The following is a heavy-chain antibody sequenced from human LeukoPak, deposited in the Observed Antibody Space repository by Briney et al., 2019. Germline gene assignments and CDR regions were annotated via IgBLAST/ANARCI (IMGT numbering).Heavy chain of an antibody. D-gene: IGHD4-23*01. J-gene: IGHJ4*02. CDR1: GFTFSSYS. Sequence: GGSLRLSCAASGFTFSSYSMNWVRQAPGKGLEWVSYISSSDSTIYYADSVKGRFTISRDNAKNSLYLQMNSLRAEDTAVYYCARGYGGSSPFDFWGRGTVDTVSS. CDR3: ARGYGGSSPFDF. V-gene: IGHV3-48*04. CDR2: ISSSDSTI.